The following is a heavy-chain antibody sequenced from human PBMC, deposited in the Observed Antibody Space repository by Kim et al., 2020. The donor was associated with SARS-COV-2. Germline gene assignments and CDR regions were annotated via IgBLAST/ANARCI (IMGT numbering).Heavy chain of an antibody. Sequence: GGSLRLSCAASGFTFSNAWMSWVRQAPGKGLEWVGRMKRTDGKTTDYAAPVKGRFTISRDDSKNMLYLQMNSLKTEDTAVYYCTADTAMAVAAFDIWGQGTMVTVSS. CDR2: MKRTDGKTT. D-gene: IGHD5-18*01. CDR3: TADTAMAVAAFDI. CDR1: GFTFSNAW. V-gene: IGHV3-15*01. J-gene: IGHJ3*02.